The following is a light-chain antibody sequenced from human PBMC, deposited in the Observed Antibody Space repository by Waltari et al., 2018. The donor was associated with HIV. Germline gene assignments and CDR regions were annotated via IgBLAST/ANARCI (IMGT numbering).Light chain of an antibody. CDR1: QSHLHSNGYNY. J-gene: IGKJ3*01. CDR2: LGS. V-gene: IGKV2-28*01. CDR3: MQALQTFT. Sequence: EIVMTQSPLSLPVTPGEPASTSCRSSQSHLHSNGYNYLDWYLQKPGQSPQLLIYLGSNRASCVPDRFSGSGSGTDFTLKISRVEAEYVGVYYCMQALQTFTFGPGTKVDIK.